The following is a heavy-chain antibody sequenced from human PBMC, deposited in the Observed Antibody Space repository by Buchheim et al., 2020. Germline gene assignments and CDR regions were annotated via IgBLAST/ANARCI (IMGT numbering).Heavy chain of an antibody. D-gene: IGHD6-25*01. CDR1: GGSIRNYY. J-gene: IGHJ4*02. CDR2: INYSGTA. Sequence: QVQLQESGPGLVKPSETLSLTCTVSGGSIRNYYWSWIRQPPGMGLEWIGNINYSGTANYNASLKTRVTISVDTSKNQFSLRVTSVTAADTAVYYCARQGQRLAMSYFDYWGQGTL. V-gene: IGHV4-59*01. CDR3: ARQGQRLAMSYFDY.